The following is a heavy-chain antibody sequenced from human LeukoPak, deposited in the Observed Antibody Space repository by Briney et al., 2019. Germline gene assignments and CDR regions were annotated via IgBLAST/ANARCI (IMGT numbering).Heavy chain of an antibody. Sequence: GESLKISCKGSGYSFTSYWIGWVRQMPGKGLEWMGIIYPGDSDTRYSPSFQGQVTISADKSISTAYLQWSSLKASDTAMYYCARYCGGDCYSPYFDYWGQGTLVAVSS. V-gene: IGHV5-51*01. CDR1: GYSFTSYW. J-gene: IGHJ4*02. CDR3: ARYCGGDCYSPYFDY. D-gene: IGHD2-21*02. CDR2: IYPGDSDT.